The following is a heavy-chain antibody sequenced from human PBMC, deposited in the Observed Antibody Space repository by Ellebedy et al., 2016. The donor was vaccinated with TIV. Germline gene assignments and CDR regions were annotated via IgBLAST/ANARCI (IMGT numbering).Heavy chain of an antibody. CDR3: ARGTEMDV. V-gene: IGHV4-39*01. CDR1: GGSISSGGYY. J-gene: IGHJ6*02. CDR2: IYYSGST. Sequence: SETLSLXXTVSGGSISSGGYYWGWIRQPPGKGLEWIGSIYYSGSTYYNPSLKSRVTISVDTSKNQFSLKLSSVTAADTAVYYCARGTEMDVWGQGTTVTVSS.